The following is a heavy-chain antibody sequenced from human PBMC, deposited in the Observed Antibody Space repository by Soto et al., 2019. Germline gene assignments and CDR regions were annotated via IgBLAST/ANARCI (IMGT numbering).Heavy chain of an antibody. D-gene: IGHD3-3*01. CDR2: IYSGGST. Sequence: EVQLVESGGGLIQPGGSLRLSCAASGFTVSSNYMSWVRQAPGKGLEWVSVIYSGGSTYYADFVKGRFTISRDNSKNTLYLQMNSLRAEDTAVYYCARDGRYDFWTGYYPSLWYGMDVWGQGTTVTVSS. J-gene: IGHJ6*02. CDR3: ARDGRYDFWTGYYPSLWYGMDV. V-gene: IGHV3-53*01. CDR1: GFTVSSNY.